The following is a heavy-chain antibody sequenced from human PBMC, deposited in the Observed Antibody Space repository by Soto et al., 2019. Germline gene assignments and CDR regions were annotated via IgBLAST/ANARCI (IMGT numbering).Heavy chain of an antibody. V-gene: IGHV3-23*01. J-gene: IGHJ5*01. CDR1: GFNFESYA. Sequence: EVHLLESGGDLTQPGGSLRLTCAASGFNFESYAMNWVRQAPGKGLEWVAGISGVTTSPVTTHYADSVKSRFIISRDDAKNTLFLQMKSMRAEDTAEYFCVKDGGYEGWFDSWGQGTPVTVSP. CDR3: VKDGGYEGWFDS. CDR2: ISGVTTSPVTT. D-gene: IGHD5-12*01.